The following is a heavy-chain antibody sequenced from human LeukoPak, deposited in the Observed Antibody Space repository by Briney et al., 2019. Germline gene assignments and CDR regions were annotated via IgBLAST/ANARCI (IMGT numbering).Heavy chain of an antibody. Sequence: GASVKVSCKASGYTFTSHFMHWVRQAPGQGLEWMGIINPRGGSTSYTQKFQGRVTMTADTSTDTVYMELSSLRSEDTAVYYCATEGKMVRGVYTDYWGQGTLVTVSS. J-gene: IGHJ4*02. D-gene: IGHD3-10*01. CDR3: ATEGKMVRGVYTDY. CDR2: INPRGGST. CDR1: GYTFTSHF. V-gene: IGHV1-46*01.